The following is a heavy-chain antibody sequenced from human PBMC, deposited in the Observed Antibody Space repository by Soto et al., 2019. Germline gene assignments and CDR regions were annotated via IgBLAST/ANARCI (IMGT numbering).Heavy chain of an antibody. Sequence: GGSLRLSCAASGFTFSDYYMSWVRQAPGKGLEWVSVISDSGGSTYYADSVKGRFTISRDNSNNILYLQMNSLRAEDTAVYYCAKDSSGYYGVFDSWGQGTLVTVSS. V-gene: IGHV3-23*01. CDR1: GFTFSDYY. D-gene: IGHD3-22*01. CDR3: AKDSSGYYGVFDS. J-gene: IGHJ4*02. CDR2: ISDSGGST.